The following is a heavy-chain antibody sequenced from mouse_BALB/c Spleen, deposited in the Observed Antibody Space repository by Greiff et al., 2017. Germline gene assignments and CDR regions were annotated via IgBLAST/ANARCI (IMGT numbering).Heavy chain of an antibody. Sequence: VQLQQSGAELVKPGASVKLSCTASGFNIKDTYMHWVKQRPEQGLEWIGRIDPANGNTKYDPKFQGKATITADTSSNTAYLQLSSLTSEDTAVYYCAREATATWYFDVWGAGTTVTVSS. CDR3: AREATATWYFDV. CDR2: IDPANGNT. V-gene: IGHV14-3*02. J-gene: IGHJ1*01. CDR1: GFNIKDTY. D-gene: IGHD1-2*01.